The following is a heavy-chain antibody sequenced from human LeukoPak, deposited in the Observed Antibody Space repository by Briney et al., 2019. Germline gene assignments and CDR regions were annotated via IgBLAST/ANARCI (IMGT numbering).Heavy chain of an antibody. CDR3: ARDFLATHPER. Sequence: PAGALSLSCAAAGFTFSSYFMTWGRPAPGEGLEGVANIKKDGNEKYYVDSVKGRFTSSRDNAKNSLYLQMNSLRAEDTAVYYCARDFLATHPERWSQGTLVTVSS. D-gene: IGHD5-12*01. CDR1: GFTFSSYF. V-gene: IGHV3-7*04. J-gene: IGHJ4*02. CDR2: IKKDGNEK.